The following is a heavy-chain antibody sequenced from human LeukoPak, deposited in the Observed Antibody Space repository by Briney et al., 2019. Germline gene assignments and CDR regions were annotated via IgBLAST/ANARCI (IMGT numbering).Heavy chain of an antibody. CDR3: ARSETYCSSTSCYGGLFDY. J-gene: IGHJ4*02. CDR1: GLTFDDYG. D-gene: IGHD2-2*01. V-gene: IGHV3-20*04. CDR2: INWNGGST. Sequence: GGSLRLSCAASGLTFDDYGMSWVRQAPGKGLEWVSGINWNGGSTGYADSVKGRFTISRDNAKNSLYLQMNSLRAEDTALYYCARSETYCSSTSCYGGLFDYWGQGTLVTVSS.